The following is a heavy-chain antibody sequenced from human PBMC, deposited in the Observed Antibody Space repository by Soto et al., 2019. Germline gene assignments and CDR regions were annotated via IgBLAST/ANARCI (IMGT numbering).Heavy chain of an antibody. V-gene: IGHV5-51*01. D-gene: IGHD5-12*01. CDR1: GYRFSTYW. CDR3: ARQSSGYDSSSDY. CDR2: IYPGDSDT. J-gene: IGHJ4*02. Sequence: EVQLVQSGAEVKKPGESLKISCKGSGYRFSTYWIGWVRQMPGKGLEWMGIIYPGDSDTRYGPSFQGQVTISADKSISTAYLQWSSLKASDTAMYYCARQSSGYDSSSDYWGQGTLVTVSS.